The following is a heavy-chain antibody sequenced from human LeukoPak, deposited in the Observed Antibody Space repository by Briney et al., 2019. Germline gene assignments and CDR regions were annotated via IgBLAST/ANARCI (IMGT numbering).Heavy chain of an antibody. CDR2: ISSSSSYI. J-gene: IGHJ4*02. CDR3: ARDSVYCSGGSCYSFDY. V-gene: IGHV3-21*01. CDR1: GFTFSSYG. D-gene: IGHD2-15*01. Sequence: PGGSLRLSCAASGFTFSSYGMNWVRQAPGKGLEWVSSISSSSSYIYYADSVKGRFTISRDNAKNSLYLQMNSLRAEDTAVYYCARDSVYCSGGSCYSFDYWGQGTLVTVSS.